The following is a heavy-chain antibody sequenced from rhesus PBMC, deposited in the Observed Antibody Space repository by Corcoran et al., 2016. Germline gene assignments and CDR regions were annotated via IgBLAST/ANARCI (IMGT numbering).Heavy chain of an antibody. D-gene: IGHD1-44*02. J-gene: IGHJ4*01. CDR3: AKRSGYYFDY. Sequence: EVQLVQSGAEVKRPGESLKISCKTSGYSFTSYWISGVRQMPGKGLEWMGAIEPSDSDTRYSPSFQGQVTISADKSISTTYLQWSSLKASDSATYYCAKRSGYYFDYWGQGVLVTVSS. CDR1: GYSFTSYW. V-gene: IGHV5-2*01. CDR2: IEPSDSDT.